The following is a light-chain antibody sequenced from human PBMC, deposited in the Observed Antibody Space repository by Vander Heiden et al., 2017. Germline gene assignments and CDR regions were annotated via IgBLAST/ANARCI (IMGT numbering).Light chain of an antibody. V-gene: IGKV1-39*01. Sequence: DFQMTQPPPSLSAPVGDRVTITCRASQSLSSYLNWYQQKPGKAPKLLIYAASSLQSGVPSRFSGSGSGTDFTLTISSLQPEDFATYYCQQSYSTPLTFGGGTKVEIK. J-gene: IGKJ4*01. CDR1: QSLSSY. CDR2: AAS. CDR3: QQSYSTPLT.